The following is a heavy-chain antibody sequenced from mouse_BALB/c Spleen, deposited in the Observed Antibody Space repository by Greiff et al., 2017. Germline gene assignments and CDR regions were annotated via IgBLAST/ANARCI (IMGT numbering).Heavy chain of an antibody. CDR2: INPSTGYT. CDR1: GYTFTSYW. CDR3: ARSYDYDAY. Sequence: QVQLKESGAELAKPGASVKMSCKASGYTFTSYWMHWVKQRPGQGLEWIGYINPSTGYTEYNQKFKDKATLTADKSSSTAYMQLSSLTSEDSAVYYCARSYDYDAYWGQGTLVTVSA. D-gene: IGHD2-4*01. V-gene: IGHV1-7*01. J-gene: IGHJ3*01.